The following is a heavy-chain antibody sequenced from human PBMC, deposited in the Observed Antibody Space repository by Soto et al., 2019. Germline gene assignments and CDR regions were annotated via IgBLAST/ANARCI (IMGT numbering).Heavy chain of an antibody. CDR3: ARDKAEEYSCSWGE. CDR2: IWYDGSNK. D-gene: IGHD6-13*01. V-gene: IGHV3-33*01. J-gene: IGHJ4*02. Sequence: XLSSAASSFILRRYVMHRGLQGAIQGREWVAVIWYDGSNKYYADSVKGRFTISRDNSKNTLYLQMNSLRAEDTAVYYCARDKAEEYSCSWGEWGQGTLVTVSS. CDR1: SFILRRYV.